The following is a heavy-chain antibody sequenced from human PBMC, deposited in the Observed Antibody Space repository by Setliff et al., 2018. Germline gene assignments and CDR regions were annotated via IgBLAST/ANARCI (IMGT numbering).Heavy chain of an antibody. Sequence: GESLKISCAVSGFTVDDNFMTWVRQAPGKGLEWVSLIYLGGTTHYADSVKGRFVISRDTSKNMLFLQMDSLRVEDTATYYCVKGSGFYDYWGQGVPVTVSS. CDR1: GFTVDDNF. D-gene: IGHD1-26*01. J-gene: IGHJ4*02. V-gene: IGHV3-53*01. CDR2: IYLGGTT. CDR3: VKGSGFYDY.